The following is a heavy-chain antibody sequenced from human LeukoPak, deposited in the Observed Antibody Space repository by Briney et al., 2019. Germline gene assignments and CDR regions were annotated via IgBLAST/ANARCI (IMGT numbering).Heavy chain of an antibody. CDR1: GFGFTRYA. V-gene: IGHV3-23*01. J-gene: IGHJ5*02. CDR2: IDMSGVLT. Sequence: PGGSLRPSCAAPGFGFTRYAMSGVGQSPGKAPKWVSTIDMSGVLTSYAHPGKGRLPISRDSSKDSLHLHMISLRADDTAIYYCGPILGHLDLVWFDPWGQGTLVTVSS. D-gene: IGHD2-15*01. CDR3: GPILGHLDLVWFDP.